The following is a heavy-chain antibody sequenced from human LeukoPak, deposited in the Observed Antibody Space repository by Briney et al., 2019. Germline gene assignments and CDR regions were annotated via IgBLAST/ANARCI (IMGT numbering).Heavy chain of an antibody. CDR3: ARAPATVKFDL. CDR1: GFTFSSYW. CDR2: INSDGTTT. D-gene: IGHD3-16*02. J-gene: IGHJ5*02. V-gene: IGHV3-74*01. Sequence: PGGSLRLSCAASGFTFSSYWMHWVRQTPGKGLMWVSRINSDGTTTRYADSVKGRFTISRDNAKNTLYLQINSLRAEDTAVYYCARAPATVKFDLWGGGTLVTVSS.